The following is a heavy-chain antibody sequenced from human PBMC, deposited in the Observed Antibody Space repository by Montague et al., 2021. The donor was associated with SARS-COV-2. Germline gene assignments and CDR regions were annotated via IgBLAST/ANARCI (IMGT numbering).Heavy chain of an antibody. CDR1: GGSISSSSYY. D-gene: IGHD3-10*01. CDR3: ARVATMVRGVIPGYFDY. V-gene: IGHV4-39*01. CDR2: IYYSGST. J-gene: IGHJ4*02. Sequence: SENLSLTCTVSGGSISSSSYYWGWIRQPPGKGLEWIGSIYYSGSTYYNPSLKSRVTISVDTSKNQFSLKPSSVTAADTAVYYCARVATMVRGVIPGYFDYWGQGTLVTVSS.